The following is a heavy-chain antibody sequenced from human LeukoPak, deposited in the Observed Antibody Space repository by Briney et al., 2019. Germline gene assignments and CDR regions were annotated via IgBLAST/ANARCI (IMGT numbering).Heavy chain of an antibody. J-gene: IGHJ5*02. CDR1: GFRVSRKY. Sequence: PGGSLRLSCAASGFRVSRKYMTWVRQAPGKGLEWVSLLHYDGTTYYADSVKGRFTISRDNSKNTLYLQMNSLRAEDTAVYYCARELAVAGRGWFDPWGQGTLVTVSS. V-gene: IGHV3-53*01. CDR2: LHYDGTT. CDR3: ARELAVAGRGWFDP. D-gene: IGHD6-19*01.